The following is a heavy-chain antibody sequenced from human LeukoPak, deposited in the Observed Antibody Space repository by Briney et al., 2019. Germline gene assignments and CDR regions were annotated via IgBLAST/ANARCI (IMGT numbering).Heavy chain of an antibody. CDR3: ARASSYSVAFGY. V-gene: IGHV4-30-4*01. D-gene: IGHD4-23*01. J-gene: IGHJ4*02. CDR1: GGSISSGDYY. CDR2: IYYSGST. Sequence: SETLSLTCTVSGGSISSGDYYWSWIRQPPGKGLEWIGYIYYSGSTYYNPSLKSRVTISVDTSKNQFSLKLSSVTAADTAVYYCARASSYSVAFGYWGQGTLVTVYS.